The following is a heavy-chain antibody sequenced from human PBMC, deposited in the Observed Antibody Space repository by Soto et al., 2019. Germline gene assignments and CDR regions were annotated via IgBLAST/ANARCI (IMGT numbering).Heavy chain of an antibody. CDR1: GGSISSSSYY. CDR3: ARHKREVGTLRFLEWLSSNFDY. V-gene: IGHV4-39*01. J-gene: IGHJ4*02. D-gene: IGHD3-3*01. CDR2: IYYSGST. Sequence: QPQLQESGPGLVKPSETLSLTCTVSGGSISSSSYYWGWIRQPPGKGLEWIGSIYYSGSTYYNPSLKSRVTISVDTSKNQFSLKLSSVTAADTAVYYCARHKREVGTLRFLEWLSSNFDYWGQGTLVTVSS.